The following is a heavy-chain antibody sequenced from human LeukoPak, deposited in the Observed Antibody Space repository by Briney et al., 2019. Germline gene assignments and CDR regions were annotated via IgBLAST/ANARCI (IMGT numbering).Heavy chain of an antibody. Sequence: SETLSLNCTVSGGSISSYYWSWIRQPAGKGLEWIGRIYTSGSTNYNPSLKSRVTISVDTSKNQFSLKPSSVAAADTAVYYCARDLTNSWSIHNWFDPWGQGTLVTVSS. J-gene: IGHJ5*02. CDR2: IYTSGST. CDR1: GGSISSYY. V-gene: IGHV4-4*07. CDR3: ARDLTNSWSIHNWFDP. D-gene: IGHD6-13*01.